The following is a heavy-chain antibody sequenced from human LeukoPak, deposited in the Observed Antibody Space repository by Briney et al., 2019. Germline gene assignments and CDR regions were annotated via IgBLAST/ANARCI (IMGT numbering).Heavy chain of an antibody. D-gene: IGHD1-26*01. CDR2: TYYGSTWYN. J-gene: IGHJ4*02. V-gene: IGHV6-1*01. CDR1: GDTVSSNTTA. CDR3: ARTVGLYYVDY. Sequence: SRTLSLTCAISGDTVSSNTTAWNRVSQSPSGGLEWLIRTYYGSTWYNDYTLSVKTRINIDPDTSTHQIYLHLTSVTPEDTAVYYGARTVGLYYVDYWVPGTLVSVSS.